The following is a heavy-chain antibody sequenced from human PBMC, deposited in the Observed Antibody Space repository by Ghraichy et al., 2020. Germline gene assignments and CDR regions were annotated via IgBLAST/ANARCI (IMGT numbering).Heavy chain of an antibody. CDR3: ARDNGSGSYYKLDYFDY. J-gene: IGHJ4*02. CDR2: IYYSGST. CDR1: GGSISSYY. V-gene: IGHV4-59*01. Sequence: SQTLSHTCTVSGGSISSYYWSWIRQPPGKGLEWIGYIYYSGSTNYNPSLKSRVTISVDTSKNQFSLKLSSVTAADTAVYYCARDNGSGSYYKLDYFDYWGQGTLVTVSS. D-gene: IGHD3-10*01.